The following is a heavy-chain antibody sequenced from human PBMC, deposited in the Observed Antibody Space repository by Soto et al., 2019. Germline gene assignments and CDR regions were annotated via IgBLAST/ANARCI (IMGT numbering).Heavy chain of an antibody. CDR2: IYSGGST. Sequence: SETLSLTCTVSGGFVNSDTHSWSWIRQTPGKRLEWIGFIYSGGSTKNPSPRSRVTMSVDTSKNQFSLKLRSVIVADTAVYHCARFVRSCSATTCSTRADVWGQGITVTVSS. V-gene: IGHV4-61*01. CDR1: GGFVNSDTHS. CDR3: ARFVRSCSATTCSTRADV. D-gene: IGHD2-2*01. J-gene: IGHJ6*02.